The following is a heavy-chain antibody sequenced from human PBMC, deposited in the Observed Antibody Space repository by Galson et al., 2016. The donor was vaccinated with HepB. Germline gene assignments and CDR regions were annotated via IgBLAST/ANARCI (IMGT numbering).Heavy chain of an antibody. CDR1: GGTFSNFA. D-gene: IGHD2-15*01. CDR3: ARLGRYCSGGSCYSIFDY. Sequence: SVKVSCKASGGTFSNFAISWLRQAPGQGLEWMGGIIPLFGATNYAQKFQGRVTITADKSTTTVYMDLSSLRSEDKAVYYCARLGRYCSGGSCYSIFDYWGQGTLVTVSS. V-gene: IGHV1-69*06. J-gene: IGHJ4*02. CDR2: IIPLFGAT.